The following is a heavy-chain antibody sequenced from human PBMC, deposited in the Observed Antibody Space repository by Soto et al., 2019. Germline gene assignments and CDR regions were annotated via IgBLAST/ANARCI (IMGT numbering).Heavy chain of an antibody. CDR1: GGTFSSYA. J-gene: IGHJ5*02. V-gene: IGHV1-69*13. D-gene: IGHD6-19*01. CDR3: ARGIELAGILDWLDP. CDR2: IIPIFGTA. Sequence: SVKVSCKASGGTFSSYAISWVRQAPGQGLEWMGGIIPIFGTANYAQKFQGRVTITADESTSTAYMELSSLRSEDTAVYYCARGIELAGILDWLDPWGQGTLVTVYS.